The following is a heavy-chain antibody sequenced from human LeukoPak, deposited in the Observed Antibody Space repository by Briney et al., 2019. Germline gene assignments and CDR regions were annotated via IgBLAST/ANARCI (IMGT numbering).Heavy chain of an antibody. CDR2: ISSSSSTI. CDR1: GFTFSSYS. D-gene: IGHD3-22*01. V-gene: IGHV3-48*04. Sequence: PGGSLRLSCAASGFTFSSYSMNWVRQAPGKGLEWVSYISSSSSTIYYADSVKGRFTISRDNAKNSLYLQMNSLRAEDTAVYYCARDSRSPSYDSSERDYWGQGTLVTVSS. J-gene: IGHJ4*02. CDR3: ARDSRSPSYDSSERDY.